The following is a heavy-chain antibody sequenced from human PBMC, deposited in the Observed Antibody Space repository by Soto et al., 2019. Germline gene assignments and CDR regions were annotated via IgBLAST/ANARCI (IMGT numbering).Heavy chain of an antibody. Sequence: SETLSLTCTVSGGSINHYYWSWIRQPPGKALEWIGFIYYSGSTKNNPSLKSRVTMSVDTSKNQFSLNLSSVTTADTAVYYCARLNGYCISTNCHGYYGMDVWGQGTTVTVSS. CDR3: ARLNGYCISTNCHGYYGMDV. CDR2: IYYSGST. V-gene: IGHV4-59*01. D-gene: IGHD2-2*03. CDR1: GGSINHYY. J-gene: IGHJ6*02.